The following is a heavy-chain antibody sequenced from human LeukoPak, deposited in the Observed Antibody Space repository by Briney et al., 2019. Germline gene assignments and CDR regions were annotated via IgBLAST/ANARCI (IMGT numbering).Heavy chain of an antibody. CDR1: GGSITSYY. CDR3: ARVRGYSYGFDY. V-gene: IGHV4-59*01. CDR2: IYYSGST. D-gene: IGHD5-18*01. J-gene: IGHJ4*02. Sequence: PSEILSLTCTVSGGSITSYYWSWIRQPPGKGLEWIGYIYYSGSTNYNPSLKSRVTISVDTSKNQFSLKLSSVTAADTAVYYCARVRGYSYGFDYWGQGTLVTVSS.